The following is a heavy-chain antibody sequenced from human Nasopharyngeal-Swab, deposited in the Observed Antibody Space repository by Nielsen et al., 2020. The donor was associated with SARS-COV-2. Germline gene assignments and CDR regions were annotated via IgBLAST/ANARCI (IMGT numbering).Heavy chain of an antibody. Sequence: SETLSLTCTVSGGSISSSSYYWGWIRQPPGKGLEWIGSIYYSGSTNYNPSLKSRVTISVDTSKNQFSLKLSSVTAADTAVYYCARGPSAVAFDPWGQGTLVTVSS. D-gene: IGHD6-13*01. CDR2: IYYSGST. J-gene: IGHJ5*02. CDR1: GGSISSSSYY. CDR3: ARGPSAVAFDP. V-gene: IGHV4-39*07.